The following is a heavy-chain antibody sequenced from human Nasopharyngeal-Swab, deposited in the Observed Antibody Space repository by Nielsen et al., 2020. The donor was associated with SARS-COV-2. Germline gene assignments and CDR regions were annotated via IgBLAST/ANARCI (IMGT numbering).Heavy chain of an antibody. D-gene: IGHD5-24*01. V-gene: IGHV4-34*01. CDR3: ARAGRVGDAYTGLDV. Sequence: SETLSLICSVSGGSFNGFYWNWIRQPPGKGLEWIGEINHNERTNYNPSLKSRVTMSVDTSTNQVSLKLNSLTATDTAVYYCARAGRVGDAYTGLDVWGQGTTVTVSS. J-gene: IGHJ6*02. CDR2: INHNERT. CDR1: GGSFNGFY.